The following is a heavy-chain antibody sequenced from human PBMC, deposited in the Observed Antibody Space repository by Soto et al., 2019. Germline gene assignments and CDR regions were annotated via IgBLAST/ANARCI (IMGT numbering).Heavy chain of an antibody. V-gene: IGHV3-11*01. J-gene: IGHJ3*02. CDR1: GFTFSDYF. Sequence: QVQLVESGGGLVKPGGSLRLSCAVSGFTFSDYFMTWIRQAPGKGLEWISYISSSGATKLYADNVKGRFTISRDNALNSLFLQMNGLRAEDTAVYYCARRIAVAVSRSEGFDIWGQGTMVSVSS. D-gene: IGHD6-19*01. CDR2: ISSSGATK. CDR3: ARRIAVAVSRSEGFDI.